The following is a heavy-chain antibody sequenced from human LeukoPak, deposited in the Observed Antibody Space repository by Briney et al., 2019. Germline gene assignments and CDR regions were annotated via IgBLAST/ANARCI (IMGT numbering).Heavy chain of an antibody. Sequence: SETLSLTCTVSGGSISSYYWSWIRQPPGKGLEWIGYIYYSGNTNYNPSLKSRVTISVDTSKNQFSLKLSSVTAADTAVYYCARVGAGSFDYWGQGTLVTVSS. V-gene: IGHV4-59*01. CDR1: GGSISSYY. D-gene: IGHD3-10*01. CDR2: IYYSGNT. CDR3: ARVGAGSFDY. J-gene: IGHJ4*02.